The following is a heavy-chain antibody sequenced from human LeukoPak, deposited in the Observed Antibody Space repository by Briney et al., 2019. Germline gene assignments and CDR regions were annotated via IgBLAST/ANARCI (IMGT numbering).Heavy chain of an antibody. V-gene: IGHV1-2*02. CDR1: GYTFTGYY. CDR3: ARQTYYDFWGGDYYYYGMDV. Sequence: ASVKVSCKASGYTFTGYYMHWVRQAPGQGLEWMGWINPNSGGTNYAQKFQGRVTMTRDTSISTAYMELSRLRSDDTAVYYCARQTYYDFWGGDYYYYGMDVWGQGTTVTVSS. J-gene: IGHJ6*02. D-gene: IGHD3-3*01. CDR2: INPNSGGT.